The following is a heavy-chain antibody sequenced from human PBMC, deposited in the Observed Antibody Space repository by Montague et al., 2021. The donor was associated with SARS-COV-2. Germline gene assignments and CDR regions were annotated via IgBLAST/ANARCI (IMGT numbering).Heavy chain of an antibody. D-gene: IGHD6-13*01. V-gene: IGHV3-74*01. CDR3: VRAFSNGLKWFDP. Sequence: SLRLSCAASGFTFSAYWMHWVRQAPGQGLEWVARIRADGTTTNYADSVKGRFTISRDNAQDTVYLHMTTLTAEDTAVYYCVRAFSNGLKWFDPWGQGTLVTVSS. CDR1: GFTFSAYW. J-gene: IGHJ5*02. CDR2: IRADGTTT.